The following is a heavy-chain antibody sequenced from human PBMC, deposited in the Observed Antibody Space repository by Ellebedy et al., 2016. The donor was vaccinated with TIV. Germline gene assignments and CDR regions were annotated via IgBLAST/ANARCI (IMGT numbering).Heavy chain of an antibody. D-gene: IGHD3-9*01. V-gene: IGHV4-39*01. Sequence: MPSETLSLTCTVSGGSISSSSYYWGWIRQPPGKWLEWIGSIYYSGSTYYNPSLQSRVTISVDTSKNQFSLKLSSVTAADTAVYYCAILTGYYRGDYFDYWGQGTLVTVSS. J-gene: IGHJ4*02. CDR1: GGSISSSSYY. CDR3: AILTGYYRGDYFDY. CDR2: IYYSGST.